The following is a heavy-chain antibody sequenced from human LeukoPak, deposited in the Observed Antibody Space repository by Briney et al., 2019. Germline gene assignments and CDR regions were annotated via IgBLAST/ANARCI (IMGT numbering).Heavy chain of an antibody. D-gene: IGHD1-14*01. CDR1: GFTFSSYG. CDR3: AKQEIGTTWSVGY. V-gene: IGHV3-30*18. Sequence: GGSPRLSCAASGFTFSSYGMHLVRQAPGKGLEGVAVISFDGSHEYYADSVKGRFTISRDTSKNTLYLQMNSLRAEDTAVYYCAKQEIGTTWSVGYWGQGTLVAVSS. J-gene: IGHJ4*02. CDR2: ISFDGSHE.